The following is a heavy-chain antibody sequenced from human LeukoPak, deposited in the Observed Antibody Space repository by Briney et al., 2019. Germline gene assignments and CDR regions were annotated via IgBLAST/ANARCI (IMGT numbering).Heavy chain of an antibody. Sequence: GGSLRLSCAASGFTFSAYWMSWVRQAPGKGLEWVANIKQDGSDKYYVDSVKGRFTISRDNAKNSLYLQMNSLRAEDTAVYYCASIHYYDSSGYGASDLGAFDIWGQGTMVTVSS. J-gene: IGHJ3*02. CDR3: ASIHYYDSSGYGASDLGAFDI. V-gene: IGHV3-7*01. D-gene: IGHD3-22*01. CDR1: GFTFSAYW. CDR2: IKQDGSDK.